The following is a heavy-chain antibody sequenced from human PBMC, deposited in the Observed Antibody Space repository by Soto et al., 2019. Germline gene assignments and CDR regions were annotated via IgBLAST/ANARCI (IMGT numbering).Heavy chain of an antibody. CDR3: ARNSMEFGELFDY. Sequence: QVQLVQSGAEVKKPGSSVKVSCKASGGTFSSYTISWVRQAPGQGLEWMGRIIPILGIANYAQKFQGRVTITADKSTSTAYMELSSLRSEDTAVYYCARNSMEFGELFDYWGQGTLVTVSS. J-gene: IGHJ4*02. V-gene: IGHV1-69*02. D-gene: IGHD3-10*01. CDR2: IIPILGIA. CDR1: GGTFSSYT.